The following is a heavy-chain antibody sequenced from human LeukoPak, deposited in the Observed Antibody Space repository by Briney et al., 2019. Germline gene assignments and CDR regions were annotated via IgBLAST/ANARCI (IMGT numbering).Heavy chain of an antibody. J-gene: IGHJ3*02. CDR1: GYTFSSYS. CDR3: ARSGNAIYAFDI. CDR2: ISSSGSTI. D-gene: IGHD4-23*01. Sequence: GESLKISCKGSGYTFSSYSMNWVRQAPGKGLEWVSYISSSGSTIYYADSVKGRFTISRDNAKNSLYLQMNSLRAEDTAVYYCARSGNAIYAFDIWGQGTMVTVSS. V-gene: IGHV3-48*04.